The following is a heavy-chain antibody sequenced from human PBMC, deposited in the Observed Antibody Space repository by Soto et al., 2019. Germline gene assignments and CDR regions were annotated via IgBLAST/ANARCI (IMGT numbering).Heavy chain of an antibody. J-gene: IGHJ4*02. CDR3: AKGVSNVVVVPGAIYFDY. Sequence: GGSLRLSCAASGFTFDDYAIHWVRQPPGKGLEWVSGISWNSGDVGYADSVKGRFTISRDNAKNSLYLQMNSLRAEDTALYYCAKGVSNVVVVPGAIYFDYWGQGTLVTV. CDR2: ISWNSGDV. V-gene: IGHV3-9*01. D-gene: IGHD2-2*01. CDR1: GFTFDDYA.